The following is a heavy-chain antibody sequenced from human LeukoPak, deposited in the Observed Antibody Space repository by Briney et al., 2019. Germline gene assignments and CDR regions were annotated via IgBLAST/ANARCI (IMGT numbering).Heavy chain of an antibody. V-gene: IGHV3-48*03. CDR1: GFTFSSYE. CDR2: ISSSGSTT. CDR3: ARDSHYGYPSSWYHLVQIDY. J-gene: IGHJ4*02. Sequence: GGSLRLSCAASGFTFSSYEMNWVRQAPGKGLEWVSYISSSGSTTYYADSVKGRFTISRDNAKHSLDLQMNSLRAEDTVVYYCARDSHYGYPSSWYHLVQIDYWGQGTLVIVSS. D-gene: IGHD2-2*03.